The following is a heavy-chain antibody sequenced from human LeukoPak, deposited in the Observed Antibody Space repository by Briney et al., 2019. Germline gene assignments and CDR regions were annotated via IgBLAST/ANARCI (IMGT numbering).Heavy chain of an antibody. V-gene: IGHV4-59*01. CDR2: IYYSGST. Sequence: SETLSLTCTVSGGSISSYYWSWIRQPPGKGLQWIGYIYYSGSTNYNPSLKSRVTISVDTSKNQFSLKLSSVTAADTAVYYCARGESSDCSSTSCYLFDYWGQGTLVTVSS. CDR3: ARGESSDCSSTSCYLFDY. D-gene: IGHD2-2*01. CDR1: GGSISSYY. J-gene: IGHJ4*02.